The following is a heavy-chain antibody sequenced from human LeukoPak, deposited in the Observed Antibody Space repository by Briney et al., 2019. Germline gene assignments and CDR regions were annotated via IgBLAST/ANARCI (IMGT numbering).Heavy chain of an antibody. Sequence: PSETLSLTCSVSGGSISSSSSYWGWIRQPPGKGLEWIGSIYYSGSSFDNPALKSRVTISVDTSKNQFSLKLSSVTAADTAVYYCARKVDDGSGVRGWFDPWGQGTLVTVSS. CDR1: GGSISSSSSY. V-gene: IGHV4-39*01. J-gene: IGHJ5*02. D-gene: IGHD3-10*01. CDR2: IYYSGSS. CDR3: ARKVDDGSGVRGWFDP.